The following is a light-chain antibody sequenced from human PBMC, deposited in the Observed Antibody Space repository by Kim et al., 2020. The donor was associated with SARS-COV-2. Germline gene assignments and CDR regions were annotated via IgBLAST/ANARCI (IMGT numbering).Light chain of an antibody. Sequence: DIQMTQSPSSLSASVGDRVTITCRASQDIANSLAWYQQKPGKVPQVLIYAASTLQSGVPSRFSGSGSGTEFTLTIGSLQTEDVATYYCQKYNSAPWTFGPGTKVDIQ. V-gene: IGKV1-27*01. J-gene: IGKJ1*01. CDR1: QDIANS. CDR3: QKYNSAPWT. CDR2: AAS.